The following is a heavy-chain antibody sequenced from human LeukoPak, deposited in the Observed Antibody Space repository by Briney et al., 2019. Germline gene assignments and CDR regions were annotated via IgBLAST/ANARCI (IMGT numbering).Heavy chain of an antibody. J-gene: IGHJ4*02. CDR2: ISGSGGST. V-gene: IGHV3-23*01. Sequence: GGSLRLSCAASGFTFSSYGMSWVRQAPGKGLEWVSAISGSGGSTYYADSVKGRFTISRDNSKNTLYLRMNSLRAEDTAVYYCAHGSYYFDYWGQGTLVTVSS. CDR1: GFTFSSYG. D-gene: IGHD1-26*01. CDR3: AHGSYYFDY.